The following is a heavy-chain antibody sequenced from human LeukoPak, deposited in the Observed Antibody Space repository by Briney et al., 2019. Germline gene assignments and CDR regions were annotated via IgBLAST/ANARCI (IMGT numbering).Heavy chain of an antibody. J-gene: IGHJ4*02. CDR2: IGTAGSTT. CDR3: GKWCRDLDY. D-gene: IGHD2-8*02. CDR1: GFTFSNYW. V-gene: IGHV3-74*01. Sequence: GGSLRLSCAASGFTFSNYWMHWVRHAPGKGLVWVSGIGTAGSTTRYADSVKGRFTISSDDARNTLYLQMNNLRAEDTALYHCGKWCRDLDYWGQGALVTVSS.